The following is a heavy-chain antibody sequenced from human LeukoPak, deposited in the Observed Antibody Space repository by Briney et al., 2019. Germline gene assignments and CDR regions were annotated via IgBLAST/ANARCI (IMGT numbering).Heavy chain of an antibody. V-gene: IGHV3-23*01. Sequence: PGGSLRLSCAASGFTFSSYAMSWVRQAPGKGLEWVTAISGSGGSTYYADSVKGRFTISRDNSKNTLYLQMNSLRAEDTAVYYCAKFTLGASGSYYTPYYFDYWGQGTLVTVSS. CDR1: GFTFSSYA. CDR2: ISGSGGST. J-gene: IGHJ4*02. CDR3: AKFTLGASGSYYTPYYFDY. D-gene: IGHD3-10*01.